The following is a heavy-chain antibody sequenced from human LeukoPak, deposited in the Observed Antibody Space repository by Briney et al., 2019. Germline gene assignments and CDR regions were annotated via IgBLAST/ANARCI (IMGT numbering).Heavy chain of an antibody. CDR1: GGTCSSYA. Sequence: SVKVSCKASGGTCSSYAISWVRQAPGQGLEWMGRIIPIFCIANYAQKFQGRVTITADKSTSTAYMELSSLRSEDTAVYYCARQSLPRSITMVRGAEGWFDPWGQGTLVTVSS. CDR2: IIPIFCIA. CDR3: ARQSLPRSITMVRGAEGWFDP. V-gene: IGHV1-69*04. J-gene: IGHJ5*02. D-gene: IGHD3-10*01.